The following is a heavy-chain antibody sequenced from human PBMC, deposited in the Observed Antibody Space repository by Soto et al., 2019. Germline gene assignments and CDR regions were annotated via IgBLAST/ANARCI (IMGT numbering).Heavy chain of an antibody. J-gene: IGHJ2*01. CDR2: VTAYNGDT. Sequence: QAQLVQSAAEVKKPGXSVRLSCRASGYNFFDYTIIWVRQTPEKRLEWVGWVTAYNGDTRYAEKFKGRVTVTSDTRTSTSYLELRSLKSDDSAIYYCARGPDLWGRGTLVTVSS. CDR1: GYNFFDYT. CDR3: ARGPDL. V-gene: IGHV1-18*01.